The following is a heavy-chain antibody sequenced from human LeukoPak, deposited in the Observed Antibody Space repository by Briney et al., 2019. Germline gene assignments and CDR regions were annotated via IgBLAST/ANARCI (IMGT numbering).Heavy chain of an antibody. Sequence: GGSLGLSCAASGFTFSSYEMNWVRQAPGKGLEWVSYISSSGSTIYYADSVKGRFTISRDNAKNSLYLQMNSLRAEDTAVYYCARGGWGSSGLDYWGQGTLVTVSS. CDR2: ISSSGSTI. V-gene: IGHV3-48*03. CDR3: ARGGWGSSGLDY. CDR1: GFTFSSYE. D-gene: IGHD6-19*01. J-gene: IGHJ4*02.